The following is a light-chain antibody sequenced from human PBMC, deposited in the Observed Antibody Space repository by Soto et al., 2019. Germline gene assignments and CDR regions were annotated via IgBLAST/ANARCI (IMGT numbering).Light chain of an antibody. CDR3: SSYTSSSTRV. CDR1: SSDVGGYNY. J-gene: IGLJ1*01. V-gene: IGLV2-14*01. CDR2: DVS. Sequence: QSALTQPASVSGSPGQSITISCTGTSSDVGGYNYVSCYQQHPGKAPKLMIYDVSNRPSGVSNRFSGSKSGNTASLSISGLQAEDEADYYCSSYTSSSTRVFGNGTKVTVL.